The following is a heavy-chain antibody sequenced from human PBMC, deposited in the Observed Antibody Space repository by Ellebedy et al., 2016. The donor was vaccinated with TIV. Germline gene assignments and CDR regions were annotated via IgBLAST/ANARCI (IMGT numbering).Heavy chain of an antibody. Sequence: GSLRLSCAASGFTFSSYWMHWVRQAPGKGLEWIGYIYYSGSTYYNPSLKSRVTISVDTSNNQFSLRLTSVTAADTAVYYCASSTPDPRYCSGVSCYADIWGQGTMVTVSS. D-gene: IGHD2-15*01. V-gene: IGHV4-59*08. CDR3: ASSTPDPRYCSGVSCYADI. CDR1: GFTFSSYW. CDR2: IYYSGST. J-gene: IGHJ3*02.